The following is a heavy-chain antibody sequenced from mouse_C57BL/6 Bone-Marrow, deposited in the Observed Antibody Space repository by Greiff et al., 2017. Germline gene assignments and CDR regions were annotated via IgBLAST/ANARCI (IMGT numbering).Heavy chain of an antibody. CDR1: GFNIKDYY. J-gene: IGHJ2*01. V-gene: IGHV14-2*01. D-gene: IGHD1-1*01. Sequence: EVKLVESGAELVKPGASVKLSCTASGFNIKDYYIHWVKQRTEQGLEWIGRIYPEDGATKYAPKFQDKATITADTSSNTAYLQLSILPSEDTAVYYCTRSLTYYGTNYWGHGTTLTVSS. CDR2: IYPEDGAT. CDR3: TRSLTYYGTNY.